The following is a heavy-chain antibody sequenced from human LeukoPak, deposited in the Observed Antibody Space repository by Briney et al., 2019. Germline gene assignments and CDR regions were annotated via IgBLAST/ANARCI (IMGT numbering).Heavy chain of an antibody. CDR1: GFTFSSYA. D-gene: IGHD1-26*01. V-gene: IGHV3-23*01. J-gene: IGHJ6*02. Sequence: GGSLRLSCAASGFTFSSYAMSWVRQAPGKGLEWVSAISGSGGSTYYADSVKGRFTISRDNSKNTLYLQMNSLRAEDTAVYYCAKALGASHYYGMDVWGQETTVTVSS. CDR2: ISGSGGST. CDR3: AKALGASHYYGMDV.